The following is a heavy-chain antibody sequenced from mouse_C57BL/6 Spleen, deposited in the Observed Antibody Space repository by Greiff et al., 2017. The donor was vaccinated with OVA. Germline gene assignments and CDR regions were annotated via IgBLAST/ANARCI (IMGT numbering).Heavy chain of an antibody. D-gene: IGHD1-1*01. J-gene: IGHJ4*01. CDR1: GFTFSSYA. CDR3: TREGVCVYYYGSSYAMDY. CDR2: ISSGGDYI. Sequence: EVKLVESGEGLVKPGGSLKLSCAASGFTFSSYAMSWVRQTPEKRLEWVAYISSGGDYIYYADTVKGRFTISRDNARNTLYLQMSSLKSEDTAMYYCTREGVCVYYYGSSYAMDYWGQGTSVTVSS. V-gene: IGHV5-9-1*02.